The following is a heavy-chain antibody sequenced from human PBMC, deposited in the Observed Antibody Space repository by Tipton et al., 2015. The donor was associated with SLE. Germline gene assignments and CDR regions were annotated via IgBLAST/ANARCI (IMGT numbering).Heavy chain of an antibody. J-gene: IGHJ4*02. V-gene: IGHV3-43*01. CDR3: VREQGSEASLDY. CDR1: GFTFHDHT. CDR2: ISWDGVTA. Sequence: SLRLSCVASGFTFHDHTMHWVRQAPGKGLEWGSHISWDGVTAYYGDSMKGRFTVSRDNSKSSLYLQMDSLRSEDTGLYFCVREQGSEASLDYWGQGTLVTVSS. D-gene: IGHD2-2*01.